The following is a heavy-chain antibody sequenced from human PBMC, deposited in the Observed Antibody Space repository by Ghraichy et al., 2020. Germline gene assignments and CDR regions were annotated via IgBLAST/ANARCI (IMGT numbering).Heavy chain of an antibody. CDR3: ARGQTVAGLLNYYYYYGMDV. CDR1: GGSFSGYY. D-gene: IGHD6-19*01. Sequence: SETLSLTCAVYGGSFSGYYWSWIRQPPGKGLEWIGKINHSGSTNYNPSLKSRVTISVDTSKNQFSLKLSSVTAADTAVFYCARGQTVAGLLNYYYYYGMDVWGQGTTVTVSS. J-gene: IGHJ6*02. CDR2: INHSGST. V-gene: IGHV4-34*01.